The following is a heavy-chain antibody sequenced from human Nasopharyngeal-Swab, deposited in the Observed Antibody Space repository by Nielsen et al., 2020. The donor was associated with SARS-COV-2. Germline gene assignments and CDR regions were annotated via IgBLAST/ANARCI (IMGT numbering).Heavy chain of an antibody. D-gene: IGHD3-16*01. V-gene: IGHV4-31*02. Sequence: LRLSCAASGFTFSTYWMHWIRQHPGKGLEWIGYIYYSGSTYYNPSLKSRVTISVDTSKNQFSLKLSSVTAADTAVYYCARLRGAVPDYWGQGTLVTVSS. J-gene: IGHJ4*02. CDR3: ARLRGAVPDY. CDR2: IYYSGST. CDR1: GFTFSTYW.